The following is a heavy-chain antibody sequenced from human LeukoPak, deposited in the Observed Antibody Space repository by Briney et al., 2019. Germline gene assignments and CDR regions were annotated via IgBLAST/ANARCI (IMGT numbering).Heavy chain of an antibody. CDR1: GGSGSSKS. D-gene: IGHD6-6*01. CDR3: ARYPLAFDF. CDR2: IYSTGSI. V-gene: IGHV4-59*08. J-gene: IGHJ4*02. Sequence: SETLSLTCTVSGGSGSSKSWSWVRQPPGKGLEWIGDIYSTGSINYNPSFESRVTISVDATKNQFSLKLGSVTAADTAVYYCARYPLAFDFWGQGILVTVSS.